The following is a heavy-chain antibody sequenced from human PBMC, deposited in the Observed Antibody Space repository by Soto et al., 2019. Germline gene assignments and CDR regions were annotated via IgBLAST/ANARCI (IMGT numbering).Heavy chain of an antibody. V-gene: IGHV4-59*01. CDR3: ARELNYYDSSGYYPGDAFDI. J-gene: IGHJ3*02. D-gene: IGHD3-22*01. CDR2: IYYSGST. CDR1: GGSISSYY. Sequence: SETLSLTCTVSGGSISSYYWSWIRQPPGQGLEWIGYIYYSGSTNYNPSLKSRVTISVDTSKNQFSLKLSSVTAADTAVYYCARELNYYDSSGYYPGDAFDIWGQGTMVTVSS.